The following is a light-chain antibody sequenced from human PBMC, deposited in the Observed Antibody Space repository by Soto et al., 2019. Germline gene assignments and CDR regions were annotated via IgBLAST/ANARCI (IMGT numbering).Light chain of an antibody. V-gene: IGLV2-14*01. J-gene: IGLJ1*01. CDR3: SSYTSTSSLDV. CDR2: EVT. CDR1: SSDIGAYNY. Sequence: QSALTQPASVSGSPGQSITISCIGTSSDIGAYNYVSWYQQHPGKVPKLMIYEVTNRPSGLSNRFSGSKSGNTASLTISGLETEDEADYFCSSYTSTSSLDVFGTGTKLSVL.